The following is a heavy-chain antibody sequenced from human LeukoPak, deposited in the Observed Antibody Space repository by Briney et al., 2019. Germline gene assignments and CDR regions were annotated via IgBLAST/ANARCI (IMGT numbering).Heavy chain of an antibody. CDR1: GGSISSYS. V-gene: IGHV4-59*08. J-gene: IGHJ6*03. CDR3: ARASYYYDSSGYEDRYYYYMDV. CDR2: IHYSGTT. Sequence: TSETLSLTCTVSGGSISSYSWSWIRQPPGKGLDWIGYIHYSGTTNYNPSLKSRVTISVDTSKNQFSLRLSSVTAADTAVYYCARASYYYDSSGYEDRYYYYMDVWGKGTTVTVSS. D-gene: IGHD3-22*01.